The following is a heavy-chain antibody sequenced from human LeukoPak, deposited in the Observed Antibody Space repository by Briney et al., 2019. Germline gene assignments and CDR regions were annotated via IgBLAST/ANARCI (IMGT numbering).Heavy chain of an antibody. J-gene: IGHJ6*03. D-gene: IGHD6-13*01. CDR1: GFTFSSYS. Sequence: PGGSLRLSCTASGFTFSSYSMNWVRQAPGKGLEWVSSISSSSSYIYYADSVKGRFTISRDNAKNSLYLQMNSLRAEGTAVYYCARVRSSTWSDRYMDVWDKGTTVTVSS. CDR3: ARVRSSTWSDRYMDV. V-gene: IGHV3-21*01. CDR2: ISSSSSYI.